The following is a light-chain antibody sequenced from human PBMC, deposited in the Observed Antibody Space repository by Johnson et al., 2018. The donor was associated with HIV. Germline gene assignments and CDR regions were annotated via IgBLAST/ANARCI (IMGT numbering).Light chain of an antibody. V-gene: IGLV1-51*01. J-gene: IGLJ1*01. CDR3: GTWDSSLSAGGV. CDR2: DNN. Sequence: QAVLTQPPSVSAAPGQKVTISCSGSISNIGNNYVSWYQQLPGTAHKLLIYDNNKRPSGIPDRFSGSKSGTSATLGITGLQTGDEADYYCGTWDSSLSAGGVFGTGTKVTCL. CDR1: ISNIGNNY.